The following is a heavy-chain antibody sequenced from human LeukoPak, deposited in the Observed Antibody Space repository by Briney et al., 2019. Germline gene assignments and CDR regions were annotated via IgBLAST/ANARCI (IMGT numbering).Heavy chain of an antibody. D-gene: IGHD2-2*01. Sequence: SGTLSLTCTVSGGSISSFYWSWMRQPPGEGLEWIGYVYYDGSTNYNPSLKSRVTISVDTSKNQFSLKLTSVTAADTAVYYCARHPYASPVPPRWGQGTLVTVSS. J-gene: IGHJ4*02. CDR2: VYYDGST. CDR3: ARHPYASPVPPR. CDR1: GGSISSFY. V-gene: IGHV4-59*08.